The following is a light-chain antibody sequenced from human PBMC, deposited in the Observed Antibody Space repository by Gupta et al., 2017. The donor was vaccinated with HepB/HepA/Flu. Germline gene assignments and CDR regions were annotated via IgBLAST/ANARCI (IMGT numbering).Light chain of an antibody. CDR1: ESLLHSNGDTY. Sequence: DAVLTQTPLSSPVTLGQSASISCRSSESLLHSNGDTYFSWLQQRPGQPPRLLIYKISQRLSGVPDRFSGSGAGTHFTLTISRVQAEDVGVYYCMQSTHFPRTFGQGTKVEI. V-gene: IGKV2-24*01. CDR3: MQSTHFPRT. J-gene: IGKJ1*01. CDR2: KIS.